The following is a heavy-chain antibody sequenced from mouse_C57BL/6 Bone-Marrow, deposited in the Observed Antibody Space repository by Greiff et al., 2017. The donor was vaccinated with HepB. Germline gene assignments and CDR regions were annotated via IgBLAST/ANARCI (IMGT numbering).Heavy chain of an antibody. V-gene: IGHV5-12*01. CDR3: TRWGTPYAMDY. Sequence: EVKVVESGGGLVQPGGSLKLSCAASGFTFSDYYMYWVRQTPEKRLEWVAYISNGGGSTYYPDSVKGRFTISRDKAKNTLYLQMSSLKSEDKAMYYCTRWGTPYAMDYWGQGTSVTVSS. J-gene: IGHJ4*01. CDR1: GFTFSDYY. CDR2: ISNGGGST. D-gene: IGHD2-14*01.